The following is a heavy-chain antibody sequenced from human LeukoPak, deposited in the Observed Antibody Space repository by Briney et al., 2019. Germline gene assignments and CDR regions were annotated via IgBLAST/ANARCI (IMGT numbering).Heavy chain of an antibody. CDR1: GFTFSSYG. CDR2: IWFDGSNK. Sequence: GGSLRLSCAASGFTFSSYGMHWVRQAPGKGLEWVAIIWFDGSNKDYADSVKGRFTISRDNSKKTLYLQMNSLRVEDTAVYYCARETPLLDSMKGWYFDLWGRGTLVTVSS. CDR3: ARETPLLDSMKGWYFDL. J-gene: IGHJ2*01. V-gene: IGHV3-33*08. D-gene: IGHD3-22*01.